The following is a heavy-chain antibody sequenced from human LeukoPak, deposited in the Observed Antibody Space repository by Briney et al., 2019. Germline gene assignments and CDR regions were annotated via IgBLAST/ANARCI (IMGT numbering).Heavy chain of an antibody. V-gene: IGHV3-23*01. D-gene: IGHD5-18*01. CDR2: ISGSGSKT. CDR3: VKEPRGYSFSFDI. J-gene: IGHJ3*02. CDR1: GFTFSTCA. Sequence: GGSLRLSCAASGFTFSTCAINWVRQAPGKGLEWVSAISGSGSKTFYADSVKGRFTISRDNPKDTLYLQMNSLRPEDTAVYYCVKEPRGYSFSFDIWGQGTMVTVSS.